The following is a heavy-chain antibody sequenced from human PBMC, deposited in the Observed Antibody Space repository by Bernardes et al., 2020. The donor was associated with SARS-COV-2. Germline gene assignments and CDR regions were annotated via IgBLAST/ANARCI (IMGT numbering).Heavy chain of an antibody. CDR3: VKALTSVTAYAFDI. J-gene: IGHJ3*02. CDR1: GLTFRKSA. V-gene: IGHV3-64D*06. D-gene: IGHD4-17*01. Sequence: GGSLRLSCSASGLTFRKSAMHWVRQAPGKRLAHISEISSSGDATSNADSVKGRFTISRDNSKNALYLQMRSLRFEDTAMYFCVKALTSVTAYAFDIWGKGTMVTVSS. CDR2: ISSSGDAT.